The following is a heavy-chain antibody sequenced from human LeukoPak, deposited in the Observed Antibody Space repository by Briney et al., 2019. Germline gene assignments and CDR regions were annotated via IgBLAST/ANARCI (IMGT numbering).Heavy chain of an antibody. CDR3: ARGAVVVAATTFYY. CDR1: GYTFTCFY. Sequence: ASVKAPCKASGYTFTCFYIQWLPQAPGSGLECLGSINPNSGGTNYAQKFQGRVTMTRDTSISTAYMELSRLRSDDTAVYYCARGAVVVAATTFYYWGQGTLVTVSS. D-gene: IGHD2-15*01. CDR2: INPNSGGT. V-gene: IGHV1-2*02. J-gene: IGHJ4*02.